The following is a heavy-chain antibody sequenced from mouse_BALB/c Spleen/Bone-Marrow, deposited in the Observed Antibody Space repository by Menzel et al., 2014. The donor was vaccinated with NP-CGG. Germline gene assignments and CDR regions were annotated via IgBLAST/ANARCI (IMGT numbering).Heavy chain of an antibody. CDR3: ARSAPWDGFAY. Sequence: VQLQQSGAELAKPGASVKMSCKTSGYTFTSYWMHWVKQRPGQGLEWIGYINPSTGYTEYNQKFKDKATLTADKSSSTADMQLSSLTSEDSAVYYCARSAPWDGFAYWGQGTLVTVSA. CDR2: INPSTGYT. J-gene: IGHJ3*01. D-gene: IGHD4-1*01. V-gene: IGHV1-7*01. CDR1: GYTFTSYW.